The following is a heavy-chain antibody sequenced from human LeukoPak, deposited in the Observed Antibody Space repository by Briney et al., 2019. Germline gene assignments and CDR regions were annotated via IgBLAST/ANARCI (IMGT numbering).Heavy chain of an antibody. J-gene: IGHJ5*02. V-gene: IGHV3-11*06. CDR3: ARGKVWFDP. CDR1: GFTFSDYY. Sequence: KPGGSLRLSCAPSGFTFSDYYMSWIRQAPGKGLEWVSYISSSSSYTNYADSVKGRFTISRDNAKNSLYLQMNSLRAEDTAVYYCARGKVWFDPWGQGTLVTVSS. CDR2: ISSSSSYT.